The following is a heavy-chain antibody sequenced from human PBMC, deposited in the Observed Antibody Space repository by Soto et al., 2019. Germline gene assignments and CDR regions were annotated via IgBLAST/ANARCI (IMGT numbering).Heavy chain of an antibody. Sequence: QVHLVQSGAEVKKPGASVKVSCKASGYTFTGYFIHWVRQVPGQGLEWMGWINPNSGGTKYAQKFQGRVTMTRDTSITTAYMELSRLRSDDTAVYYCARWGPYDSSGLPDYWGQGTLVTVSS. CDR1: GYTFTGYF. CDR2: INPNSGGT. D-gene: IGHD3-22*01. J-gene: IGHJ4*02. V-gene: IGHV1-2*02. CDR3: ARWGPYDSSGLPDY.